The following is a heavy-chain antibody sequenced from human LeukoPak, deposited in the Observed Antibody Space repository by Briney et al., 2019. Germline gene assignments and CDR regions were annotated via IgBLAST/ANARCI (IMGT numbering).Heavy chain of an antibody. CDR3: TRMTTGHDY. D-gene: IGHD4-17*01. J-gene: IGHJ4*02. Sequence: SETLSLTCAVSGVSFDDYYWAWVRQTPGKGLEWIGEINHSGYTNDSPSLKSRVTLSIDTSRKQFSLNLRSVTVAGAGIYYCTRMTTGHDYWGQGTLVTVSS. CDR1: GVSFDDYY. CDR2: INHSGYT. V-gene: IGHV4-34*01.